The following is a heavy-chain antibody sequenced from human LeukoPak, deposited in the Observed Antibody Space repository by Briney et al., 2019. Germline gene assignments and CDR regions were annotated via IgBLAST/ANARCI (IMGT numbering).Heavy chain of an antibody. CDR3: ARRTRNNAGYYYYYYMDV. V-gene: IGHV4-34*01. Sequence: PSETLSLTCAVYGGSFSGYYWSWIRQPPGKGLEWIGEINHSGSTNYNPSLKSRVTISVDTSKNQFSLKLSSVTAADTAVYYCARRTRNNAGYYYYYYMDVWGKGTTVTVSS. CDR1: GGSFSGYY. J-gene: IGHJ6*03. CDR2: INHSGST. D-gene: IGHD1-14*01.